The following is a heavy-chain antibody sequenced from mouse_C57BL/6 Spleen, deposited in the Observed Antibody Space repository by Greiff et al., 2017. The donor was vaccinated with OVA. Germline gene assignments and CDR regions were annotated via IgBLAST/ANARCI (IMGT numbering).Heavy chain of an antibody. Sequence: EVQLQESGGGLVQPGGSLSLSCAASGFTFTDYYMSWVRQPPGKALEWLGFIRNKANGYTTEYSASVKGRFTISRDNSQSILYLQMNALRAEDSATYYCARSFYYGSRTNYYAMDYWGQGTSVTVSS. J-gene: IGHJ4*01. CDR3: ARSFYYGSRTNYYAMDY. V-gene: IGHV7-3*01. CDR2: IRNKANGYTT. D-gene: IGHD1-1*01. CDR1: GFTFTDYY.